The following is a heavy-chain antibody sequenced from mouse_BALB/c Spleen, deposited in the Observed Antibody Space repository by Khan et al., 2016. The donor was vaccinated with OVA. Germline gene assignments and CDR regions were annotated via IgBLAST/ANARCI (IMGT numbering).Heavy chain of an antibody. D-gene: IGHD2-10*01. Sequence: VELKESGPGLVAPSQSLSITCTVSGFSLNGYGVNWVRQPPGKGLEWLGMIWGDGSTDYNSALKSRLNISKDKSKSQVFLKMNSLQTDDTAMYYCARAYYGNYREAMDDWGQETSVTVSS. CDR1: GFSLNGYG. CDR2: IWGDGST. J-gene: IGHJ4*01. V-gene: IGHV2-6-7*01. CDR3: ARAYYGNYREAMDD.